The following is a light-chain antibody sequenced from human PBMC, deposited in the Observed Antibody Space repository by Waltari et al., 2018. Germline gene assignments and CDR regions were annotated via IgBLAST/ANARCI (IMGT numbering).Light chain of an antibody. Sequence: DIQMTQSPSTLSASEGDRATNTRGPSQTINNYLAWYQQKPGKAPKSVIYDASSWESGVPSRFSGSGSGTEFTLTISSLQPDDFATYYCQQYDFYSLTFGGGTRVEIK. CDR3: QQYDFYSLT. CDR2: DAS. CDR1: QTINNY. V-gene: IGKV1-5*01. J-gene: IGKJ4*01.